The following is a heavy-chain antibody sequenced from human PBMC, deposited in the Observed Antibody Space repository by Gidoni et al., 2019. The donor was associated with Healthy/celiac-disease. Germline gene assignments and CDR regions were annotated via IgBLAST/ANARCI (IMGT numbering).Heavy chain of an antibody. V-gene: IGHV3-64*01. D-gene: IGHD3-10*01. CDR3: ARSGGQGIYYFDY. CDR1: GFPFSSYA. J-gene: IGHJ4*02. CDR2: ISSNGGST. Sequence: EVQLVESGGGLVQPGGSLRLSCAASGFPFSSYAMHWVRQAPGKGLEYVSAISSNGGSTYYANSVKGRFTISRDNSKNTLYLQMGSLRAEDMAVYYCARSGGQGIYYFDYWGQGTLVTVSS.